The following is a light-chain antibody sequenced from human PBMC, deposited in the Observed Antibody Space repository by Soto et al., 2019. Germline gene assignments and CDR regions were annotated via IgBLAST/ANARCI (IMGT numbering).Light chain of an antibody. J-gene: IGKJ1*01. CDR2: NAS. CDR1: QSVGRDY. CDR3: HQYAYAPWT. V-gene: IGKV3-20*01. Sequence: EIVLTQSPATLSLSPGERATLSCRASQSVGRDYLAWYQQKPGQAPRLVIYNASNRDSGIPDRFSGSGSVTDFTLTISRLEPEDFAVYYCHQYAYAPWTFGQGTKVDIK.